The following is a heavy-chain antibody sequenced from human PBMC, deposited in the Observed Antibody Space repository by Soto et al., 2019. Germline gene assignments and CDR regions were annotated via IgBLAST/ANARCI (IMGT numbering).Heavy chain of an antibody. CDR3: ARDYGDYGRLYYYGMDV. Sequence: QVQLQESGPGLVKPSETLSLTCTVSGGSVSSGSYYWSWIRQPPGKGLEWIGYIYYSGSTNYNPALKRRVTISVDTSKNQFSLKLSSVTAADTAVYYCARDYGDYGRLYYYGMDVWGQGTTVTVSS. V-gene: IGHV4-61*01. CDR2: IYYSGST. D-gene: IGHD4-17*01. J-gene: IGHJ6*02. CDR1: GGSVSSGSYY.